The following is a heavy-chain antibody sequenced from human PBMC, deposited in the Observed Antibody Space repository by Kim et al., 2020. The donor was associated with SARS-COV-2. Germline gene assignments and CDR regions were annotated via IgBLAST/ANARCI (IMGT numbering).Heavy chain of an antibody. V-gene: IGHV1-69*13. CDR1: GDTFSTYA. D-gene: IGHD6-6*01. J-gene: IGHJ6*02. Sequence: SVKVSCKASGDTFSTYAISWVRQAPGQGLEWMGGIIPILNTPTYAQKYQGRLTISADESTRTAYMELSSLSSEDTAVFYCARLTYSSLYVDYFYDMDVWGQGTTGTVSS. CDR3: ARLTYSSLYVDYFYDMDV. CDR2: IIPILNTP.